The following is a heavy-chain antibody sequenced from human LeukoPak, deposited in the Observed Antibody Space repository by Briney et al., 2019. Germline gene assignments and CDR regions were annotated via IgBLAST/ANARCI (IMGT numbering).Heavy chain of an antibody. Sequence: QSGGSLRLSCAASGFTFSSYAMSWVRQAPGKGLEWVSAISGSGGSTYYADSVKGRFTISRDNSKNTLYLQMNSLRAEDTAVYYCAKSLTMIVVVINEIAPNDYWGQGTLVTVSS. V-gene: IGHV3-23*01. D-gene: IGHD3-22*01. J-gene: IGHJ4*02. CDR2: ISGSGGST. CDR1: GFTFSSYA. CDR3: AKSLTMIVVVINEIAPNDY.